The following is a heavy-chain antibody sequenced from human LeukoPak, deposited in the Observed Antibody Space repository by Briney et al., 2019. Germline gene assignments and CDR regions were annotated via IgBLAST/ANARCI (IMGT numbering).Heavy chain of an antibody. CDR1: GGSISSYY. CDR3: ARVKRGSGWYGTWDY. D-gene: IGHD6-19*01. Sequence: PSETLSLTCTVSGGSISSYYWSWIRQPPRKGLEWSGDIYYSGSTNYNPSLKSRVTISVDTSKNQFSLKLSSVTAADTAVYYCARVKRGSGWYGTWDYWGQGTLVTVSS. J-gene: IGHJ4*02. CDR2: IYYSGST. V-gene: IGHV4-59*01.